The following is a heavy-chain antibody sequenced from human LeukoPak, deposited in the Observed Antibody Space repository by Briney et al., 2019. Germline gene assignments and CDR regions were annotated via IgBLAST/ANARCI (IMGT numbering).Heavy chain of an antibody. J-gene: IGHJ4*02. CDR2: IYYSEST. V-gene: IGHV4-59*01. CDR3: ARARAAAGQYYFDY. Sequence: PSETLSLTCTVSGGSISSYYWSWIRQPPGKGLEWIWYIYYSESTNYNPSLKSRVTISLDTSKNQFSLKLSSMTAADTAVYYCARARAAAGQYYFDYWGQGTLVTVSS. CDR1: GGSISSYY. D-gene: IGHD6-13*01.